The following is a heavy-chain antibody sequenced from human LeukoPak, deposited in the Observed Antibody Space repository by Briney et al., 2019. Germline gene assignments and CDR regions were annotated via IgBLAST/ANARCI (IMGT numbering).Heavy chain of an antibody. CDR3: ARDKTSGYLPRGVMDV. CDR1: GFTFSDYY. J-gene: IGHJ6*04. D-gene: IGHD5-12*01. CDR2: ISSSGSTI. Sequence: GGSLRLSCAASGFTFSDYYMSWIRQAPGKGLEWVSYISSSGSTIYYADSVKGRFTISRDNAKNSLYLQMNSLRAEDTAVYYCARDKTSGYLPRGVMDVWGKGTTVTVSS. V-gene: IGHV3-11*04.